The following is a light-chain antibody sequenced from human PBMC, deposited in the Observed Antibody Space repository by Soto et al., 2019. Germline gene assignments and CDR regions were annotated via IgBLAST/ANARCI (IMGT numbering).Light chain of an antibody. CDR1: QSVRTN. Sequence: EVMMTQFPDTLSVTPGETVTLSCGASQSVRTNLAWYQQRPGQAPRLLIHYSSTRASDIPARFSGSGSGTNFTLAISSLQSEDFAVYYCQQYAYWPETFGQGTRWISN. CDR2: YSS. CDR3: QQYAYWPET. V-gene: IGKV3D-15*01. J-gene: IGKJ1*01.